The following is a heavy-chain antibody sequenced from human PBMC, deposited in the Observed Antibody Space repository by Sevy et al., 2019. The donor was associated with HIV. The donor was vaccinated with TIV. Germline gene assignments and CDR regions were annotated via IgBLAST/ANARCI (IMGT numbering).Heavy chain of an antibody. D-gene: IGHD2-15*01. CDR1: GFTFSSYE. CDR3: ARGGVAAARAAFDI. J-gene: IGHJ3*02. Sequence: GGSLRLSCAASGFTFSSYEMNWVRQAPGKGLEWVSYISSSGSTIYYADSVKGRFTISRDNAKNSLYLQMNSLRAEDMAVYYCARGGVAAARAAFDIWGQGTMVTVSS. V-gene: IGHV3-48*03. CDR2: ISSSGSTI.